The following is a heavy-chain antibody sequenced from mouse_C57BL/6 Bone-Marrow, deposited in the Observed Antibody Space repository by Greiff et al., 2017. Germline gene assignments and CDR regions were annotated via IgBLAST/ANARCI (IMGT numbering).Heavy chain of an antibody. CDR2: ISRGSSTI. Sequence: EVMLVESGGGLVQPGGSRKLSCAASGFTFSSFGMHWVRQAPEKGLEWVAYISRGSSTIYYADTVKGRFTISRDNPKNTLFLQMTSLRSEDTAMYYCARRDYYYGSLDYWGQGTTLTVSS. CDR3: ARRDYYYGSLDY. D-gene: IGHD1-1*01. V-gene: IGHV5-17*02. J-gene: IGHJ2*01. CDR1: GFTFSSFG.